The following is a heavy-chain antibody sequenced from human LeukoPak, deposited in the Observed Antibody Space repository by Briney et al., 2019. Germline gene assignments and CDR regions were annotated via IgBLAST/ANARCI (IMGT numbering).Heavy chain of an antibody. J-gene: IGHJ6*03. CDR1: GGTFSSYA. Sequence: ASVKVSCKASGGTFSSYAISWVRQAPGQGLEWMGGIIPIFGTANYAQKFQGRVTITADKSTSTAYMELSSLRSEDTAVYYCATTNYSSSWYGAYYYYYMDVWGKGTTVTVSS. CDR2: IIPIFGTA. V-gene: IGHV1-69*06. D-gene: IGHD6-13*01. CDR3: ATTNYSSSWYGAYYYYYMDV.